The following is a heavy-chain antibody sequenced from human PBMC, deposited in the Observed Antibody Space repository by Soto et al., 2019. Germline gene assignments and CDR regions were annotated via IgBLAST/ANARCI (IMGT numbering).Heavy chain of an antibody. D-gene: IGHD3-10*01. CDR1: GYTFTSYG. CDR3: ARVASGVTMVRGVPDY. V-gene: IGHV1-18*01. CDR2: ISAYNGNT. J-gene: IGHJ4*02. Sequence: GASVKVSCKASGYTFTSYGISWVRQAPGQGLEWMGWISAYNGNTNYAQKLQGRVTMTTDTSTSTAYMELRSLRSDDTAVYYCARVASGVTMVRGVPDYWGQGTLVTVS.